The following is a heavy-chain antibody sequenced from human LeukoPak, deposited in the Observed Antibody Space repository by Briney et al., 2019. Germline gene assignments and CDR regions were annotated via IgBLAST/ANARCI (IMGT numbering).Heavy chain of an antibody. J-gene: IGHJ4*02. V-gene: IGHV4-30-4*01. CDR3: ARAGSQPWAPYFDY. D-gene: IGHD5-18*01. CDR2: IYDSGST. Sequence: SQTLSLTCTVSGGSISSGGYCWSWIRQPPGKGLERSGYIYDSGSTYYNTSLKSRVTISVDTSKNQFSLKLSSVTAADTAVYYCARAGSQPWAPYFDYWGQGTLVTVSS. CDR1: GGSISSGGYC.